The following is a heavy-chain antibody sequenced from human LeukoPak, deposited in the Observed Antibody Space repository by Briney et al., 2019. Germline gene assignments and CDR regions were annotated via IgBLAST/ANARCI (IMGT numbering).Heavy chain of an antibody. D-gene: IGHD3-10*01. V-gene: IGHV4-59*01. J-gene: IGHJ4*02. Sequence: PSETLSLTCTVSGGSITNYYWSWIRQPPGKGLEWIGYIYYSGSTNYNPSLRSRVTISVDTSKNQFSLKPSSVTAADTAVYYCARDRDYYGSGSSYFDYWGQGTLVTVSS. CDR1: GGSITNYY. CDR2: IYYSGST. CDR3: ARDRDYYGSGSSYFDY.